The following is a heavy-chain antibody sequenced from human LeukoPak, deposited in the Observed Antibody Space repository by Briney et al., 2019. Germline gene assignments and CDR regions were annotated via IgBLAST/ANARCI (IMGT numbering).Heavy chain of an antibody. J-gene: IGHJ4*02. V-gene: IGHV3-66*01. CDR2: IYSGGST. CDR1: GFTFSSYA. CDR3: ARRAAVAGDFDY. D-gene: IGHD6-19*01. Sequence: GGSLRLSCAASGFTFSSYAMSWVRQAPGKGLEWVSVIYSGGSTYYADSVKGRFTISRDNSKNTLYLQMNSLRAEDTAVYYCARRAAVAGDFDYWGQGTLVTVSS.